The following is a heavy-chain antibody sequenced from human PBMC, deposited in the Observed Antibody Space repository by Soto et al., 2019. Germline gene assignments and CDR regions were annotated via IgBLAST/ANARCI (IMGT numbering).Heavy chain of an antibody. CDR3: ARGPGSSSWYNWFDP. CDR2: INHSGST. J-gene: IGHJ5*02. CDR1: GGSFSGYY. V-gene: IGHV4-34*01. Sequence: NPSETLSLTCAVYGGSFSGYYWSWIRQPPGKGLEWIGEINHSGSTNYNPSLKSRVTISVDTSKNQFSLKLSSVTAADTAVYYCARGPGSSSWYNWFDPWGQGTLVTVSS. D-gene: IGHD6-13*01.